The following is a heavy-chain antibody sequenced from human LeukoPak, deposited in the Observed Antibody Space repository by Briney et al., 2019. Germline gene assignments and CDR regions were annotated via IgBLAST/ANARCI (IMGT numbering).Heavy chain of an antibody. J-gene: IGHJ5*02. CDR3: ARVWNRGWLDP. Sequence: SETLSLTCTVSGGSISSGDYYWTWIRQPPGKGPEWIGRIHTTGSTNYSPSLQSRVTISIDTSKNQFSLRLSSVTAADTAVYFCARVWNRGWLDPWGQGTLVTVSS. CDR2: IHTTGST. CDR1: GGSISSGDYY. D-gene: IGHD7-27*01. V-gene: IGHV4-61*02.